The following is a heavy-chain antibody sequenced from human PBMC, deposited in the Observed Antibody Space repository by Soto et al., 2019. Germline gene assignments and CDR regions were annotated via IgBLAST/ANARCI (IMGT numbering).Heavy chain of an antibody. Sequence: QPGGSLRLSCAASGFTFNNYAMNWVRQAPGKGLEWVSVISGTGGSTYYAESVKGRFTISRDNSKNTLYLQMNSLRAEDTAVYYCAKGSPVSYYYGSSGFDYWGQGTLVTVSS. V-gene: IGHV3-23*01. CDR2: ISGTGGST. CDR1: GFTFNNYA. CDR3: AKGSPVSYYYGSSGFDY. D-gene: IGHD3-22*01. J-gene: IGHJ4*02.